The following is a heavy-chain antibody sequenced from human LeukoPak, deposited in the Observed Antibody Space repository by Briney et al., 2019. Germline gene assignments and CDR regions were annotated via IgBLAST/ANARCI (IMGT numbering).Heavy chain of an antibody. CDR3: ARRIPGPTWYFDL. Sequence: PSETLSLTCTVSGGSISRNDYYWDWIRQPPGKGLEWIGGIYYSGTTYYNPSLRSRITISVDTSKNQFSLKLSSVTAADKAVYYCARRIPGPTWYFDLWGRGTLVTVSS. CDR2: IYYSGTT. J-gene: IGHJ2*01. CDR1: GGSISRNDYY. D-gene: IGHD2-2*02. V-gene: IGHV4-39*01.